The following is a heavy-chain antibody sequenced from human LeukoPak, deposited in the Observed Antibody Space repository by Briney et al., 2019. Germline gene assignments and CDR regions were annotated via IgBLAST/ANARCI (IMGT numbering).Heavy chain of an antibody. CDR3: AREYVGPWYFDY. V-gene: IGHV3-21*01. CDR2: ISSSSSYI. Sequence: AGGFLRLSRAGPGFTLSSYSMNWVRPGPGEGLEWGSSISSSSSYIYYADSVKGRFTISRDNAKNSLYLQMNSLRAEDTAVYYCAREYVGPWYFDYWGQGTLVTVSS. D-gene: IGHD1-26*01. J-gene: IGHJ4*02. CDR1: GFTLSSYS.